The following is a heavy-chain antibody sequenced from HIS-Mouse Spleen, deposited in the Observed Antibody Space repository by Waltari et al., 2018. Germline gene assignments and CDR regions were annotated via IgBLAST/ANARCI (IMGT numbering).Heavy chain of an antibody. CDR2: ISGSGGST. CDR1: GFTFSSYA. CDR3: ARSPGIAAAGTDY. V-gene: IGHV3-23*01. Sequence: EVQLLESGGGLVQPGGSLRLSCAASGFTFSSYAMSWVRQAPGKGLEWVSAISGSGGSTYYADSVKGRFTISRDNAKNSLYLQMNSLRAEDTAVYYCARSPGIAAAGTDYWGQGTLVTVSS. J-gene: IGHJ4*02. D-gene: IGHD6-13*01.